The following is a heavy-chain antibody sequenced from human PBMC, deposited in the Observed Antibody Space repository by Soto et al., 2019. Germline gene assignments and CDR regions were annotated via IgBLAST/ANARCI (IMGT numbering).Heavy chain of an antibody. D-gene: IGHD6-6*01. CDR1: GYTFTSYG. CDR3: ARDRLYSSSSTVYGMDV. CDR2: ISAYNGNT. V-gene: IGHV1-18*01. Sequence: QVQLVQSGAEVKKPGASVKVSCKASGYTFTSYGISRVRQAPGQGLEWMGWISAYNGNTNYAQKLQGRVTMTTDTSTSTAYMELRSLRSDDTAVYYCARDRLYSSSSTVYGMDVWGQGTTVTVSS. J-gene: IGHJ6*02.